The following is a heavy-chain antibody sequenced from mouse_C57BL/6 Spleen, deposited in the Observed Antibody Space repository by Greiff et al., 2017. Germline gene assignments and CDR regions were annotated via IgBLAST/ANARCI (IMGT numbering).Heavy chain of an antibody. CDR1: GFPITSGYY. CDR3: AGDNYGYWYFDV. V-gene: IGHV12-3*01. CDR2: ITHSGET. J-gene: IGHJ1*03. Sequence: VQLQESGPGLVKPSQSLFLTCSITGFPITSGYYWIWIRQSPGKPLEWMGYITHSGETFYNPSLQSPISITRETSKNQFFLQLHSVTTEDTAMYYCAGDNYGYWYFDVWGTGTTVTVSS. D-gene: IGHD1-1*02.